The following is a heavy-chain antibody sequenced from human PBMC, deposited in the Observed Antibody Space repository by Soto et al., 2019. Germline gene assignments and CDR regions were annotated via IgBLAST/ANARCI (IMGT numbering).Heavy chain of an antibody. J-gene: IGHJ4*02. D-gene: IGHD4-17*01. V-gene: IGHV4-39*01. CDR3: ARRYGPGFDY. Sequence: SETLSLTCTVSGDSISSSTYYWGWIRQPPGKGLEWIGSMFYSGNTYYNPSLKSRVTLSINTSKNQFSLKLNSVTAADTAVYYCARRYGPGFDYWGQGTLVTVSS. CDR2: MFYSGNT. CDR1: GDSISSSTYY.